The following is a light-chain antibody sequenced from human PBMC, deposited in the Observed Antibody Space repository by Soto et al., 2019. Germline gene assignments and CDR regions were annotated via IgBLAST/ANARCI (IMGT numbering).Light chain of an antibody. CDR3: NSYASSSTPYV. CDR1: SSDIGAYNY. V-gene: IGLV2-14*03. CDR2: DVT. J-gene: IGLJ1*01. Sequence: QSALTQPASVSGSAGQSITISCAGTSSDIGAYNYVSWYQQHPGKAPKLIIYDVTNRPSGVSNRFSGSKSGNTASLTISGLQADDEADYYCNSYASSSTPYVFGSGTKLTVL.